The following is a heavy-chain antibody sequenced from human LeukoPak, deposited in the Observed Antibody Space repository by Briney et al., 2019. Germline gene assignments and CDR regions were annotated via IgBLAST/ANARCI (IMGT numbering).Heavy chain of an antibody. J-gene: IGHJ4*02. D-gene: IGHD3-22*01. CDR3: ARESSGYFY. CDR1: GFNFSSYS. V-gene: IGHV3-21*01. CDR2: ISSSSSFR. Sequence: GGSLRLSCAASGFNFSSYSMNWVRQAPGKGLEWVSSISSSSSFRYYADSVKGRFTISRDNAKDSLYLQMNSLRAEDTAVYYCARESSGYFYWGQGTLVTVSS.